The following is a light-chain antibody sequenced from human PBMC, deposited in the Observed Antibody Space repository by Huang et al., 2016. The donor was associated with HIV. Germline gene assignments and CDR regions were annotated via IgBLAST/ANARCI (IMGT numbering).Light chain of an antibody. CDR3: HQYGSPPFT. CDR1: QSISSSS. Sequence: EIVLTQSPGTLSLSPGERAHLSCRASQSISSSSLAWYLQEPGQAPTLHIHGASTRATDIPDRVSGSGSGTDFTLTVSRLEPEDFAVYYCHQYGSPPFTFGPGTKVDIK. V-gene: IGKV3-20*01. J-gene: IGKJ3*01. CDR2: GAS.